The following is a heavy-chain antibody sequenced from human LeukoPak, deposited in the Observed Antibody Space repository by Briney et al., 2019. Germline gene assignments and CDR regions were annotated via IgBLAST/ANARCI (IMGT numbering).Heavy chain of an antibody. D-gene: IGHD4-17*01. CDR3: ARGTVATIRTFDY. CDR2: INHIGST. V-gene: IGHV4-34*01. CDR1: GGSFSGYY. J-gene: IGHJ4*02. Sequence: SETLSLTCAVYGGSFSGYYWSWIRQPPGKGQEWIGEINHIGSTNYNPSLKSRVTISVDTSKNQFSLKLSSVTAADTAVYYCARGTVATIRTFDYWGQGTLVTVSS.